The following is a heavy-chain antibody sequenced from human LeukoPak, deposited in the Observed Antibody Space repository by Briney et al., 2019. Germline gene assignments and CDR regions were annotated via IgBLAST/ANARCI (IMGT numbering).Heavy chain of an antibody. Sequence: GGSLRLSCVASGFSFSSHGMHWIRQAPGKGLEWVAVIWYDGSDKYYADSVKGRFIISRDNSKNTLDLQMNSLRAEDTAVYYCARWGNNKILDYWGQGTLVTVSS. J-gene: IGHJ4*02. V-gene: IGHV3-33*01. CDR1: GFSFSSHG. CDR2: IWYDGSDK. CDR3: ARWGNNKILDY. D-gene: IGHD1/OR15-1a*01.